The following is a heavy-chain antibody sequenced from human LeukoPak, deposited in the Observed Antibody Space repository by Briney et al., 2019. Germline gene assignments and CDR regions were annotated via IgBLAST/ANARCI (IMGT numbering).Heavy chain of an antibody. Sequence: GGSLRLSCAASGFSFSSYEMNWVRQAPGKGLEWVSYIGSSGSTVYYADSVKGRFTISRDNAKNTLYLQMNSLRAEDTAVYYCARGFGATISGWFDPWGQGTLVTVSS. J-gene: IGHJ5*02. D-gene: IGHD5-12*01. CDR1: GFSFSSYE. CDR3: ARGFGATISGWFDP. V-gene: IGHV3-48*03. CDR2: IGSSGSTV.